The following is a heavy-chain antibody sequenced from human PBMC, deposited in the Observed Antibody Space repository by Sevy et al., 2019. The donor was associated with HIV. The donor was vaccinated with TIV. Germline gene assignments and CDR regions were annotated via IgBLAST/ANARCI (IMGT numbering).Heavy chain of an antibody. J-gene: IGHJ4*02. CDR2: ISSNGSTI. CDR3: ARGAWGGIDY. V-gene: IGHV3-48*03. CDR1: GITLSSYE. Sequence: GESLKISCAASGITLSSYEMNWVRQAPGKGLEWVSYISSNGSTIYYADSVKGRFTISRENAKNSVSLQMDILRAEDTAVYYCARGAWGGIDYWGQGTLVTVSS. D-gene: IGHD1-26*01.